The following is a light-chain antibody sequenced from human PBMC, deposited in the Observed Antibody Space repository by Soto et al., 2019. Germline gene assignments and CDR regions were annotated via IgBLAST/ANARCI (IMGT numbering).Light chain of an antibody. CDR3: QQRSIWPLT. V-gene: IGKV3D-20*02. CDR1: QSVSSNY. Sequence: EIESAPSPGILSLSPGGRALLSCRASQSVSSNYLAWYQKKPGQDPRILIYGASSRATGIPARFSGSGSGTDFTLTISRLQPEEFAVYYCQQRSIWPLTFGQGTRLEIK. J-gene: IGKJ5*01. CDR2: GAS.